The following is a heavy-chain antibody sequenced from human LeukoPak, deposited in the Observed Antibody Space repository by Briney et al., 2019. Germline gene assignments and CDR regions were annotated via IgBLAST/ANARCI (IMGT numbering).Heavy chain of an antibody. CDR2: INPSGGST. V-gene: IGHV1-46*01. CDR1: GYTFTSYY. Sequence: ASVKVSCKASGYTFTSYYMHWVRQAPGQGLEWMGIINPSGGSTSYAQKFQGRVTMTRDTSTSTVYMERSSLRAEDTAVYYCAKDLQPTVVGKNWFDPWGQGTLVTVSS. D-gene: IGHD2-15*01. CDR3: AKDLQPTVVGKNWFDP. J-gene: IGHJ5*02.